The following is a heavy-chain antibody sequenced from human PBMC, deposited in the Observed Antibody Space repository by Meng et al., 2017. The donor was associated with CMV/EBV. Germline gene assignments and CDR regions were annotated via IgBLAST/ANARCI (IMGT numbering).Heavy chain of an antibody. D-gene: IGHD5-24*01. V-gene: IGHV1-46*01. CDR1: GYTFTSYY. J-gene: IGHJ3*02. CDR2: INPSGGST. CDR3: AERDGYKGAFDI. Sequence: ASVKVSCKASGYTFTSYYMHWVRQAPGQGLEWMGIINPSGGSTSYAQKFQARVTMTRDTSTSTVYMELSSLRSEDTAVYYCAERDGYKGAFDIWGQGTRVTVSS.